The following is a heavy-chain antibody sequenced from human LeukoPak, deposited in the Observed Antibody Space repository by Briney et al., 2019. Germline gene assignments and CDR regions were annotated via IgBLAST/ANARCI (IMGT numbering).Heavy chain of an antibody. J-gene: IGHJ4*02. Sequence: SETLSLTCTVSGGSISNYYWRWIRQPPGRGLEWIGYVYSSGSTNYNPSLKSRVTISVDTSKNQLSLKLSSVTAADTAVYYCARGPRRYYCDYWVQGTLVTVSS. CDR2: VYSSGST. V-gene: IGHV4-59*01. CDR3: ARGPRRYYCDY. CDR1: GGSISNYY.